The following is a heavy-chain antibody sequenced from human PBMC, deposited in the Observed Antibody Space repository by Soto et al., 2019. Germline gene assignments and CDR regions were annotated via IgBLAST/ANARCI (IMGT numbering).Heavy chain of an antibody. CDR1: VYSFTSYW. V-gene: IGHV5-51*01. J-gene: IGHJ3*02. D-gene: IGHD5-18*01. CDR3: ARLYVDTAMVNAFDI. CDR2: IYPGDSDT. Sequence: GQSLKISCTXSVYSFTSYWIGWVLPLPVKVLDWMGIIYPGDSDTRYSPSFQGQVTISAYKSISTAYLQWSSLKASDTAMYYCARLYVDTAMVNAFDIWGQGTMVTVSS.